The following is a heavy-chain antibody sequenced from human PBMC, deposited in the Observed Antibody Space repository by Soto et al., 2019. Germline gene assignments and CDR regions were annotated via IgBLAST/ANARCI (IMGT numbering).Heavy chain of an antibody. Sequence: QVQLVESGGGVVQPGRSLRLSCAASGFTFSSYGMHWVRQAPGKGLEWVAVISYDGSNKYYADSVKGRFTSSRDNSKNTLYLQMNSLRAEDTAVYYCAKDPDCTNGVCYQYFDYWGQGTLVTVSS. CDR1: GFTFSSYG. CDR2: ISYDGSNK. J-gene: IGHJ4*02. V-gene: IGHV3-30*18. CDR3: AKDPDCTNGVCYQYFDY. D-gene: IGHD2-8*01.